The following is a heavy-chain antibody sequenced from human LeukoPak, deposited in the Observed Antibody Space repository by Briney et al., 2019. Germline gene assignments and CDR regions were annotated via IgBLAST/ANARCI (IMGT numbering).Heavy chain of an antibody. Sequence: SETLPLTCTVSGVSVSSGSYFWSWIRQPPGEGPQWIGYIYHDGSTNYSPSLRSRVSIPVDTSKNQFSLKLSSVTTADTAVYFCATFFDFWFGPWGQGTQVTVSS. D-gene: IGHD5/OR15-5a*01. V-gene: IGHV4-61*01. CDR2: IYHDGST. CDR3: ATFFDFWFGP. CDR1: GVSVSSGSYF. J-gene: IGHJ5*02.